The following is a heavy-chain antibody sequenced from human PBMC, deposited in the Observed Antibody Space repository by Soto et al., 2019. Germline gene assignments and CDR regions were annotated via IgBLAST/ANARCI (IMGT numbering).Heavy chain of an antibody. J-gene: IGHJ6*02. CDR3: AGERAAGYGMDV. CDR2: IYHSGST. D-gene: IGHD6-13*01. Sequence: QVQLQESGPGLVKPSGTLSLTCAVSGGSISSSNWWSWVSQPPGRGLEWIGEIYHSGSTNYNPSLKSRVTISVDKSKNQFSLRLNSVTAADTAVYYCAGERAAGYGMDVWGQGTTVTVSS. V-gene: IGHV4-4*02. CDR1: GGSISSSNW.